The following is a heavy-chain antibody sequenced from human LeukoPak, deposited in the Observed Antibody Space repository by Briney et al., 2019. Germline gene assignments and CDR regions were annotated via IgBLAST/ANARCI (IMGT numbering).Heavy chain of an antibody. Sequence: SETLSLTCTVSGGSISSCYWSWIRQSPGKGLEWIGYIYHTGSTYYNPSLKSRVTISVDTSKNQFSLKLTSVSAADTAVYYCAGVPSDYYFGMDVWGQGTTVTVSS. CDR1: GGSISSCY. CDR2: IYHTGST. V-gene: IGHV4-59*08. J-gene: IGHJ6*02. D-gene: IGHD2-2*01. CDR3: AGVPSDYYFGMDV.